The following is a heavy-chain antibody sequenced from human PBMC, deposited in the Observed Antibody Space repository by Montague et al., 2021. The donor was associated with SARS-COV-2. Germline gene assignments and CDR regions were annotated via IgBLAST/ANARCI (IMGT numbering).Heavy chain of an antibody. D-gene: IGHD2-21*01. CDR3: ARDRDWDDWCGMDV. Sequence: SLRLSCAASGFIFSSYEMNWVRQAPGKGLEWISYISSSGGGSTKHYTDXVKGRFTISRDNAENSLYLQMNSLRVEDTAIYYCARDRDWDDWCGMDVWGQGTTVTVSS. J-gene: IGHJ6*02. CDR2: ISSSGGGSTK. V-gene: IGHV3-48*03. CDR1: GFIFSSYE.